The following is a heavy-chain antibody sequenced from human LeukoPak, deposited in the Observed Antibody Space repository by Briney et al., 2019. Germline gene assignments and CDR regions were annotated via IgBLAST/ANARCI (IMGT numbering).Heavy chain of an antibody. D-gene: IGHD2-2*01. V-gene: IGHV4-4*07. CDR3: ASSPYCSSTTCDPFDI. CDR2: TYTSGST. CDR1: GGSISSYY. Sequence: PSETLSLTCTVSGGSISSYYWNWSRQPPGKGLGWIGRTYTSGSTNYNPSPNSRVTMSVDTSKNQFSLKLSSVTAADTAVYYCASSPYCSSTTCDPFDIWGQGTMVTVSS. J-gene: IGHJ3*02.